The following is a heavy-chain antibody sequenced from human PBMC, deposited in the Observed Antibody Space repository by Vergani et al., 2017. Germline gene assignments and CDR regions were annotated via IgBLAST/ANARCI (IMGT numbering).Heavy chain of an antibody. J-gene: IGHJ4*02. CDR3: GRHGGSGNFYHRFDS. D-gene: IGHD3-10*01. Sequence: QLHLQESGPGLVKPSETLSLTCTVSNYSISRGYFWGWIRRPPGKGLEWIASFHHTGMTYNNPSLKSRVTISVDTTKHLISLKLNSVTAADAALYYCGRHGGSGNFYHRFDSWGQGTQVTVSS. CDR2: FHHTGMT. CDR1: NYSISRGYF. V-gene: IGHV4-38-2*02.